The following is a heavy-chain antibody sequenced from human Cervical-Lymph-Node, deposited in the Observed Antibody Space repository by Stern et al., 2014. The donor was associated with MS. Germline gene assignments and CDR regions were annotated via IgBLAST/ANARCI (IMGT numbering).Heavy chain of an antibody. Sequence: EMQLVESGGGLVQPGGSLRLSCAASGFTLSNTWMSWVRQAPGKGLEWVANIKQDGGAMYYADSVEGRFTISGDIAKNSLYLQMSSLRVEDTAVYYCAREATGSYAYWGQGTLVTVSS. J-gene: IGHJ4*02. D-gene: IGHD2-2*01. CDR2: IKQDGGAM. CDR1: GFTLSNTW. V-gene: IGHV3-7*01. CDR3: AREATGSYAY.